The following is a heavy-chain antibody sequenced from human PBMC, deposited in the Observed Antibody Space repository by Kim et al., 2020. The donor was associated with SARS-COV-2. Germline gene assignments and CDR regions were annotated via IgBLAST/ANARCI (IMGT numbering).Heavy chain of an antibody. V-gene: IGHV4-4*01. D-gene: IGHD6-19*01. Sequence: KYNPSLKRRVTISVDKSKNQFSLRLGSVTAADTAVYFCATGGSSGWYEMEYWGQGTLVTVSS. CDR3: ATGGSSGWYEMEY. J-gene: IGHJ4*02.